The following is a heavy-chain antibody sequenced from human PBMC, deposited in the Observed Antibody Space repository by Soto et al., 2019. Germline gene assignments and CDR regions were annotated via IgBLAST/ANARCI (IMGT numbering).Heavy chain of an antibody. D-gene: IGHD3-22*01. CDR2: IIPIFGTA. Sequence: SVKVSCKASGGTFSSYAISWVRQAPGQGLEWMGGIIPIFGTANYAQKFQGRVTITADESTSTAYMELSSLRSEDTAVYYCARGVSHYYDSSGYFYYYFDYWGQGTLVTVSS. V-gene: IGHV1-69*13. CDR1: GGTFSSYA. CDR3: ARGVSHYYDSSGYFYYYFDY. J-gene: IGHJ4*02.